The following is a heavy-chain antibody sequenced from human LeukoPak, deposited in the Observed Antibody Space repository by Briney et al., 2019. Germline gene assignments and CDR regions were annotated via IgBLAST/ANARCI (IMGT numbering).Heavy chain of an antibody. CDR3: ARGPHVVVVTAIDY. V-gene: IGHV3-33*01. CDR1: GFSFSDYG. D-gene: IGHD2-21*02. CDR2: TWYDGSNK. Sequence: PGGSLRLSCEVSGFSFSDYGMHWVRQAPGKGLEGVAVTWYDGSNKYYADSVKGRFTISRDNSKNTVYLQTSGLTVEDTAVYYCARGPHVVVVTAIDYWGQGTLVTVSS. J-gene: IGHJ4*02.